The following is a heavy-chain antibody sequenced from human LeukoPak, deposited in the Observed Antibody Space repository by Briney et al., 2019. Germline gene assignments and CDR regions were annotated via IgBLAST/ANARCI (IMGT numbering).Heavy chain of an antibody. J-gene: IGHJ4*02. D-gene: IGHD3-22*01. V-gene: IGHV3-11*01. CDR1: GFTFSDYY. CDR3: ARVPYYYDSSGVDY. CDR2: ISSSGSTI. Sequence: GGSLRLSCAASGFTFSDYYMSWIRQAPGKGLGWVSYISSSGSTIYYADSVKGRFTISRDNAKNSLYLQMNSLRAEDTAVYYCARVPYYYDSSGVDYWGQGTLVTVSS.